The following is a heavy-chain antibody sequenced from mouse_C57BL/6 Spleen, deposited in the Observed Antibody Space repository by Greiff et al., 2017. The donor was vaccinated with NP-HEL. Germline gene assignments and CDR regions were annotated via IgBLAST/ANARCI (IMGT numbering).Heavy chain of an antibody. CDR3: ARWGTTVADY. D-gene: IGHD1-1*01. V-gene: IGHV1-69*01. Sequence: QVQLKQPGAELVMPGASVKLSCKASGYTFTSYWMHWVKQRPGQGLEWIGEIDPSDSYTNYNQKFKGKSTLTVDKSSSTAYMQLSSLTSEDSAVYYCARWGTTVADYWGQGTTLTVSS. J-gene: IGHJ2*01. CDR1: GYTFTSYW. CDR2: IDPSDSYT.